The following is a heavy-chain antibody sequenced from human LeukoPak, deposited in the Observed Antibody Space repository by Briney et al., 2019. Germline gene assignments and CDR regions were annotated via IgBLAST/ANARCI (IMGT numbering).Heavy chain of an antibody. CDR3: ARDYEYAFDN. V-gene: IGHV3-48*01. CDR2: IGIDSGNT. D-gene: IGHD5-12*01. J-gene: IGHJ4*02. CDR1: GFTFSDYS. Sequence: GGSLRLSCAASGFTFSDYSMNWVRQAPGKGLEWISYIGIDSGNTNYADSVKGRFTISGDKAKNSLYLQMNRMRVEDTAVYYCARDYEYAFDNWGQGTLVTVSS.